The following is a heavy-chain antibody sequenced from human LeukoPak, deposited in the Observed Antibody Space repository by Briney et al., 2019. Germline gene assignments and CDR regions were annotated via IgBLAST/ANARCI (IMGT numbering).Heavy chain of an antibody. CDR2: IYPGDSDT. J-gene: IGHJ4*02. CDR3: ARHSSWSSVTTPFDY. V-gene: IGHV5-51*01. CDR1: GYSFSIYW. Sequence: GESLKISCKGSGYSFSIYWIGWVRQMPGKGLEWMGIIYPGDSDTRYSPSFQGQVTISADKSISTAYLQWNSLEASDTAIYYCARHSSWSSVTTPFDYWGQGTLVTVSS. D-gene: IGHD4-17*01.